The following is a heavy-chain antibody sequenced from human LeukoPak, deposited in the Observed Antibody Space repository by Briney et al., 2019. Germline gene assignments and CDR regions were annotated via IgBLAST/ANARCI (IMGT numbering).Heavy chain of an antibody. Sequence: SETLSLTCAVYGGSFSGYYWSWIRQPPGKGLEWIGEINHSGSTNYNPSLESRVTISVDTSKNQFSLKLSSVTAADTAVYYCARGSPPQIQLWFRWFDPWGQGTLVTVSS. CDR2: INHSGST. CDR1: GGSFSGYY. J-gene: IGHJ5*02. V-gene: IGHV4-34*01. D-gene: IGHD5-18*01. CDR3: ARGSPPQIQLWFRWFDP.